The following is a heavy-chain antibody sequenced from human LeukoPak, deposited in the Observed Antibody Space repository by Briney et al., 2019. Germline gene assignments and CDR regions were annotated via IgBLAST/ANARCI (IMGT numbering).Heavy chain of an antibody. CDR3: AKDHYYDTSGYSLLLDY. J-gene: IGHJ4*02. D-gene: IGHD3-22*01. Sequence: GGSLRLSCAASGFTFSSYTMTWVRQAPGKGLEWVSSISGGGDPTYYADSVKGRFTISRDNSKNTLYLQMNSLRAEDTAVYYCAKDHYYDTSGYSLLLDYWGQGTLVTVSS. CDR2: ISGGGDPT. V-gene: IGHV3-23*01. CDR1: GFTFSSYT.